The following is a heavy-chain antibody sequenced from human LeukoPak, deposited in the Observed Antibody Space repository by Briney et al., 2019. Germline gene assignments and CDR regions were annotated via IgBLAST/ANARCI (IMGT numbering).Heavy chain of an antibody. J-gene: IGHJ4*02. CDR1: GFTFDDYA. CDR2: ISWNSGSI. V-gene: IGHV3-9*01. D-gene: IGHD6-19*01. Sequence: PGRSLRLSCAASGFTFDDYAMHWVRQAARKGLEWVSGISWNSGSIGYADSVKGRFTISRDNAKNSLYLQMNSLRAEDTALYYCAKDSFPGQWLATPFDYWGQGTLVTVSS. CDR3: AKDSFPGQWLATPFDY.